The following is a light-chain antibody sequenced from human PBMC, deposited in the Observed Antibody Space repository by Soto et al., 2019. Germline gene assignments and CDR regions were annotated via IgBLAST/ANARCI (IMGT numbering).Light chain of an antibody. J-gene: IGKJ1*01. CDR3: QQYNSYRT. CDR1: QSISSW. Sequence: DIQMTQSPSTLSASVGDRVTITCRASQSISSWLAWYQQKPGKAPKLLIYKASSFESGVPSRFSGSGSGTEFTLTSSSLQPDDFAPYYCQQYNSYRTFGQGTKVEIK. CDR2: KAS. V-gene: IGKV1-5*03.